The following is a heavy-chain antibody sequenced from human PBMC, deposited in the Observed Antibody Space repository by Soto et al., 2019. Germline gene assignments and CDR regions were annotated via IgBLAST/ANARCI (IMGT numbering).Heavy chain of an antibody. Sequence: SETPSPTCTVSGGPINSSSYYRGWVRQPPGKGREWVGGIYYSGSTHYNPSLKSRVPISVDTSKSQFSLKRSSVTAADPAVYSCARHALVPAGFAPWGQGTLVTVSS. CDR3: ARHALVPAGFAP. D-gene: IGHD2-2*01. CDR1: GGPINSSSYY. J-gene: IGHJ5*02. CDR2: IYYSGST. V-gene: IGHV4-39*01.